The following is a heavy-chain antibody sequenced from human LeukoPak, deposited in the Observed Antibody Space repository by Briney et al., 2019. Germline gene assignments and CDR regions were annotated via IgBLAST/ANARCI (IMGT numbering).Heavy chain of an antibody. CDR1: GFTVSSNY. J-gene: IGHJ6*02. V-gene: IGHV3-53*01. Sequence: GGSLRLSCAASGFTVSSNYMSWVRQAPGKGLEWVSVIYSGGSTYYADSVKGRFTISRDSSKNTLYLQLNSLRAEDTALYYCARASDYYYYGMDVWGQGTTVTVSS. D-gene: IGHD3-10*01. CDR3: ARASDYYYYGMDV. CDR2: IYSGGST.